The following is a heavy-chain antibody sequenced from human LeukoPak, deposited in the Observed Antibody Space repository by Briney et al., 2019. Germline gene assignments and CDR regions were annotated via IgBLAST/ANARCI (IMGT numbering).Heavy chain of an antibody. D-gene: IGHD1-1*01. Sequence: SLRLSCAASGFTFDDYAMHWVRQAPGKGLEWVSGISWNSGSIGYADSVKGRFTISRDNAKNSLYLQMNSLRAEDTAVYYCARVKRALDAFDIWGQGTMVTVSS. J-gene: IGHJ3*02. V-gene: IGHV3-9*01. CDR2: ISWNSGSI. CDR3: ARVKRALDAFDI. CDR1: GFTFDDYA.